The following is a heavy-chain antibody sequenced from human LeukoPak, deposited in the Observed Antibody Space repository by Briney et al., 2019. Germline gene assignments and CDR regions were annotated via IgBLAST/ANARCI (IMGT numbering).Heavy chain of an antibody. V-gene: IGHV1-46*01. D-gene: IGHD3-10*01. CDR2: INPSGGST. J-gene: IGHJ3*02. CDR3: ARGAMVRGVIRGAFDI. Sequence: ASVKVSCKASGCTFTSYYMHWVRQAPGQGLEWMGIINPSGGSTSYAQKFQGRVTMTRDTSTSTVYMELSSLRSEDTAVYYCARGAMVRGVIRGAFDIWGQGTMVTVSS. CDR1: GCTFTSYY.